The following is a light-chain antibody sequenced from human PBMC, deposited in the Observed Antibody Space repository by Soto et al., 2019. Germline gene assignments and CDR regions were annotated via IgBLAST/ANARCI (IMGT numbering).Light chain of an antibody. CDR3: CSYAGSYVV. CDR1: SSDVGSYNL. V-gene: IGLV2-23*01. J-gene: IGLJ2*01. Sequence: QSVLTQPASVSGSPGQSITISCTGTSSDVGSYNLVSWYQQHPGKAPKLMSYEGSKRPSGVSNRFSGSKSGNTASLTISGLQAEDAADYYCCSYAGSYVVCGGGTKLTVL. CDR2: EGS.